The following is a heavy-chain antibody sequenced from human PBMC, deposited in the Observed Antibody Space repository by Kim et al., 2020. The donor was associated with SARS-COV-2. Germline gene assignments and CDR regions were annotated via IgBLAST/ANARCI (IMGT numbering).Heavy chain of an antibody. Sequence: RRVTLSVDTSKNQFSLKLSSVTAADTAVYYCARGPVLRYFDWLLSHYFDYWGQGTLVTVSS. V-gene: IGHV4-39*01. D-gene: IGHD3-9*01. CDR3: ARGPVLRYFDWLLSHYFDY. J-gene: IGHJ4*02.